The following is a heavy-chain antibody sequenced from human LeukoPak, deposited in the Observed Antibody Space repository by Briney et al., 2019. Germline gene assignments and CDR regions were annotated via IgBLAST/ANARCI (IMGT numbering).Heavy chain of an antibody. Sequence: SVKVSCEASGGTFSSYAISWVRQAPGQGREWMGRVIPIFGTANYAQKFQGRVTITTDESTSTAYMELSSLRSEDTAVYYCAREGDGYNYNYWGQGTLVTVSS. D-gene: IGHD5-24*01. J-gene: IGHJ4*02. CDR3: AREGDGYNYNY. CDR2: VIPIFGTA. CDR1: GGTFSSYA. V-gene: IGHV1-69*05.